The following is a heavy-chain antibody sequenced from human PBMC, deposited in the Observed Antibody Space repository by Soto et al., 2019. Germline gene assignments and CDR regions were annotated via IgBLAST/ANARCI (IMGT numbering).Heavy chain of an antibody. J-gene: IGHJ5*02. D-gene: IGHD2-15*01. V-gene: IGHV4-4*02. Sequence: QVQLQESGPGLVKPSGTLSLTCTVSGGSIGTNNWWSWVRQSPGKGLEWIGEVSRSGSTNYNPSLKSRVSISVNTSKNHSSLDVTSVTAADTAVYYCARSRRGVVVVPATTHWFAPWGQGILVTVSS. CDR1: GGSIGTNNW. CDR2: VSRSGST. CDR3: ARSRRGVVVVPATTHWFAP.